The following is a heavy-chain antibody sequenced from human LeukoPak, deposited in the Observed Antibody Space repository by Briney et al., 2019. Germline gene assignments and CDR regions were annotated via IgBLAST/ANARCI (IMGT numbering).Heavy chain of an antibody. CDR3: ARAVHYDFWSGYYKGGSTYFDY. J-gene: IGHJ4*02. D-gene: IGHD3-3*01. CDR2: IRYDGSNK. V-gene: IGHV3-30*02. Sequence: GGSLRLSCAASGFTFSSYGMHWVRQAPGRGLEWVAFIRYDGSNKYYADSVKGRFTISRDNAKNSLYLQMNSLRAEDTAVYYCARAVHYDFWSGYYKGGSTYFDYWGQGTLVTVSS. CDR1: GFTFSSYG.